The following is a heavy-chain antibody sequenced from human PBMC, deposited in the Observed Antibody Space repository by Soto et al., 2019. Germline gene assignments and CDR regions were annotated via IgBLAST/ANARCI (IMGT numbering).Heavy chain of an antibody. Sequence: SETLSLTCTVSGGSISSYYWSWIRQPPGKGLEWTGYIYYSGSTNYNPSLKSRVTISVDTSKNQFSLKLSSVTAADTAVYYCARDKDKALGWVDPWGQGTLVTVSS. CDR3: ARDKDKALGWVDP. CDR1: GGSISSYY. V-gene: IGHV4-59*01. J-gene: IGHJ5*02. CDR2: IYYSGST. D-gene: IGHD3-16*01.